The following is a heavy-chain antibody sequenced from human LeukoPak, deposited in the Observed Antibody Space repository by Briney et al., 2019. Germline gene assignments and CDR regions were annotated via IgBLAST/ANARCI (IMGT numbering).Heavy chain of an antibody. V-gene: IGHV1-46*01. J-gene: IGHJ4*02. CDR1: GYTFTNYY. CDR2: INPSGGSS. CDR3: AREALMVRGPYRVITTDY. Sequence: GASVKVSCTTSGYTFTNYYIHWVRQAPGQGLEWLGIINPSGGSSTYAQGFQGRLTMTRDTSASTVYMALSSLRYEDTAIYYCAREALMVRGPYRVITTDYWGQGILVTVSS. D-gene: IGHD3-10*01.